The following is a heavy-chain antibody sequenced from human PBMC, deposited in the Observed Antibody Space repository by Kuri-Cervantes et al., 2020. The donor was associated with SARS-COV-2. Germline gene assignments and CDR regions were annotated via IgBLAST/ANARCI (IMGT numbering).Heavy chain of an antibody. CDR1: GFTFSSYG. Sequence: GESLKISCAASGFTFSSYGMHWVRQAPGKGLEWVAKVKADGSETYYADSVKGRFIVSRDNVKKSLDLQMNSLRLEDTAIYYCARDKFGTYDHDGGGYYTSSDHWFDHWGQGTRVTVSS. CDR3: ARDKFGTYDHDGGGYYTSSDHWFDH. V-gene: IGHV3-7*03. D-gene: IGHD3-22*01. J-gene: IGHJ5*02. CDR2: VKADGSET.